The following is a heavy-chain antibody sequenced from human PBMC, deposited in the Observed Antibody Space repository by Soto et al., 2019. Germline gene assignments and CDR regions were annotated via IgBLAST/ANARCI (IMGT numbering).Heavy chain of an antibody. CDR1: GGTFSSYT. CDR3: ASLPLADVAFDI. V-gene: IGHV1-69*02. Sequence: SVKVSCKASGGTFSSYTISWVRQAPGQGLEWMGRIIPILGIAKYAQKFQGRVTITADKSTSTAYMELSSLRSEDTAVYYCASLPLADVAFDISGEGTMLNVS. D-gene: IGHD1-1*01. CDR2: IIPILGIA. J-gene: IGHJ3*02.